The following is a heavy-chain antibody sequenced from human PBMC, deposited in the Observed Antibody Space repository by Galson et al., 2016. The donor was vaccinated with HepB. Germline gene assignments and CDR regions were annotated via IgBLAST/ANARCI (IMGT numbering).Heavy chain of an antibody. CDR2: INPLFGTT. CDR1: GSTFSTYS. CDR3: ARAPPGVTTRSFDN. J-gene: IGHJ4*02. Sequence: SVKVSCKASGSTFSTYSVSWVRQAPGQGLEWLGGINPLFGTTNFAQRFQGRVTITADKSTDTAYMELSSLRSEDTAVYYCARAPPGVTTRSFDNWGQGTLVTVSS. D-gene: IGHD4-11*01. V-gene: IGHV1-69*06.